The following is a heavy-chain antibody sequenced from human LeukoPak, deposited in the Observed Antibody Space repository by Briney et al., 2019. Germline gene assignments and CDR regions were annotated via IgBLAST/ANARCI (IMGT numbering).Heavy chain of an antibody. Sequence: GGSLRLSCAASGFTFSSYGMHWVRQAPGKGLEWVAFIRCDGSNKYYADSVKGRFTISRDNSKNTLYLQMNSLRAEDTAVHYCAKPLGDYGGYDPFDYWGQGTLVTVSS. J-gene: IGHJ4*02. CDR1: GFTFSSYG. V-gene: IGHV3-30*02. D-gene: IGHD4-17*01. CDR2: IRCDGSNK. CDR3: AKPLGDYGGYDPFDY.